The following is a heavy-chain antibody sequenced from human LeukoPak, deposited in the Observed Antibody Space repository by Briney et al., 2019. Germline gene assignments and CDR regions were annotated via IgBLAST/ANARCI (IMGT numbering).Heavy chain of an antibody. V-gene: IGHV3-48*02. D-gene: IGHD1-20*01. J-gene: IGHJ4*02. Sequence: PGGSLRLSCAASGFTFSSYSMNWVRQAPGKGLEWVSYISSSSSTIYYADSVKGRFTISRDNAKNSLYLQMNSLRDEDTAAYYCANNNWNDYDYWGQGTLVTVSS. CDR2: ISSSSSTI. CDR3: ANNNWNDYDY. CDR1: GFTFSSYS.